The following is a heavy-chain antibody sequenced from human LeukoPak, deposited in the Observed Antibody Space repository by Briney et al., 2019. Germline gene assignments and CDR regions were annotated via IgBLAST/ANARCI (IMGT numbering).Heavy chain of an antibody. CDR3: NTWLETNDY. Sequence: ASVKVSCKASGGTFSSYAISWVRQAPGQGLEWMGWMNPNSGNTGYAQKFQGRVTMTRNTSISTAYMELSSLRSEDTAVYYCNTWLETNDYWGQGTLVTVSS. V-gene: IGHV1-8*02. D-gene: IGHD3-22*01. CDR2: MNPNSGNT. CDR1: GGTFSSYA. J-gene: IGHJ4*02.